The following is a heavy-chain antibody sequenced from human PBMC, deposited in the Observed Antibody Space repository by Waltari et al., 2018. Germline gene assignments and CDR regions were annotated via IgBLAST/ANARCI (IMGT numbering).Heavy chain of an antibody. Sequence: QLQLQESGPGLVKPSETLSLTCTVSGGSISSSGSYWGWIRQPPGKGPEWIGSISYSGITYYNTSLMSRVTISVDTSKNQFSLKLTSVIAAETAVFYCARFSKSANWIDPWGQGTLVTVSS. CDR3: ARFSKSANWIDP. V-gene: IGHV4-39*01. J-gene: IGHJ5*02. D-gene: IGHD3-3*02. CDR2: ISYSGIT. CDR1: GGSISSSGSY.